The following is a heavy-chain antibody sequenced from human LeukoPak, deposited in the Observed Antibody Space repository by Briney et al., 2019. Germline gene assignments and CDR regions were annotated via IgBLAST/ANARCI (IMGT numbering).Heavy chain of an antibody. Sequence: PSETLSLTCTVSGGSISSYYWSWIRQPPGKGLEWIGYIYYSGSTNYNPSLKSRVTISVDTSKNQFSLKLRSVPAADTAVYYCARGIGYDILTGYFSEDQYYFDYWGQGTLVTVSS. D-gene: IGHD3-9*01. CDR1: GGSISSYY. J-gene: IGHJ4*02. V-gene: IGHV4-59*01. CDR3: ARGIGYDILTGYFSEDQYYFDY. CDR2: IYYSGST.